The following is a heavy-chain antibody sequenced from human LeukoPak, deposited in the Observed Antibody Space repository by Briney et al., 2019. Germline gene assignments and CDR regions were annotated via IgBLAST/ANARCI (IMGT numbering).Heavy chain of an antibody. Sequence: SETLSLTCTVSGGSISSYYWSWIRQPPGKGLEWIGYIYYSGSTNYNPSLKSRVTISVDTSKNQFSLKLSSVTAAGPAVYYCAGGWRGQWLANYWGQGTLVTVSS. CDR2: IYYSGST. J-gene: IGHJ4*02. V-gene: IGHV4-59*01. D-gene: IGHD6-19*01. CDR3: AGGWRGQWLANY. CDR1: GGSISSYY.